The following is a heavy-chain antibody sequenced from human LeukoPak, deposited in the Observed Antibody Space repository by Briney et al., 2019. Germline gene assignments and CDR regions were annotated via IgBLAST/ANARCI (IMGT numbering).Heavy chain of an antibody. D-gene: IGHD6-6*01. Sequence: ASVKVSCKASGGTFSSYAISWVRQAPGQGLEWMGGIIPIFGTANYAQKFQGRVTITADESTSTAYMELSSLRSEDTAVYYCARAPVVPAPVVGIAARPVYYYMDVWGKGTTVTVSS. CDR1: GGTFSSYA. CDR3: ARAPVVPAPVVGIAARPVYYYMDV. V-gene: IGHV1-69*13. J-gene: IGHJ6*03. CDR2: IIPIFGTA.